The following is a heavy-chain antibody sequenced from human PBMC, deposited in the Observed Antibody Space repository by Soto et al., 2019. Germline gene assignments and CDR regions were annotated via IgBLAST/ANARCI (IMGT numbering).Heavy chain of an antibody. CDR3: ARGGSYGANARTFEY. CDR1: GGSISSGSDY. J-gene: IGHJ4*02. CDR2: IYYSGST. D-gene: IGHD4-17*01. Sequence: QVQLQESGPGLVKPSQTLSLTCTVSGGSISSGSDYWSWIRQHPGKGLEWIGHIYYSGSTSYNPSLKSRVTISVDTSKNQFSLKLSSVTAADTAVYYCARGGSYGANARTFEYWGQGTLVTVSS. V-gene: IGHV4-31*03.